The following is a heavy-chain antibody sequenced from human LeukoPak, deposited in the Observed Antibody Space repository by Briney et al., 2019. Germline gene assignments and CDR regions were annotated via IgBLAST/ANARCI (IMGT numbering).Heavy chain of an antibody. J-gene: IGHJ4*02. D-gene: IGHD6-19*01. V-gene: IGHV1-2*02. Sequence: GASVKVSCKASGYTFTPYYIHWGRQAPGQGLEWMGWINPKSGGTNYSQKFQGRVTMTRDTSISTAYMELSRLRSDDTAVYYCARGYSSGWYPPGYWGQGTLVTVSS. CDR2: INPKSGGT. CDR1: GYTFTPYY. CDR3: ARGYSSGWYPPGY.